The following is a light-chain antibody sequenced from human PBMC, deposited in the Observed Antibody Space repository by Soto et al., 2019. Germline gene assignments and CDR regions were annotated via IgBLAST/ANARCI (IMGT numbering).Light chain of an antibody. Sequence: QSVLTQPPSVSGAPGQRVSISCTGSSSNIGAGYDVHWYQQLPGTAPKLLIYGNNNRPSGVPDRFSGSKSGTSASLAITGLQAEDEADYYCQSYDSRLSAYVVVGGGTKLTVL. J-gene: IGLJ2*01. CDR3: QSYDSRLSAYVV. CDR1: SSNIGAGYD. V-gene: IGLV1-40*01. CDR2: GNN.